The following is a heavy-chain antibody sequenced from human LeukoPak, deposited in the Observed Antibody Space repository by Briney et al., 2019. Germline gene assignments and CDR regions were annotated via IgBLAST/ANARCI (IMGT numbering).Heavy chain of an antibody. Sequence: PSQTLSLTCTVSGGSISSGDYYWSWIRQPPGKGLEWIGYIYYSGSTYYNPSLKSRVTISVDTSKNQFSLKLSSVTAADTAVYYCARVRYCIITSCPGHYYMDVWGKGPRSPSP. J-gene: IGHJ6*03. CDR1: GGSISSGDYY. CDR2: IYYSGST. D-gene: IGHD2-2*01. CDR3: ARVRYCIITSCPGHYYMDV. V-gene: IGHV4-30-4*08.